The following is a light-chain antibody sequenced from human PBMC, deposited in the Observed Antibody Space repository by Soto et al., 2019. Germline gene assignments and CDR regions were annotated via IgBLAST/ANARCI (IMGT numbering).Light chain of an antibody. CDR1: SSDVGAFNY. J-gene: IGLJ1*01. Sequence: QSALTQPASVYGSPGRSITISCIGTSSDVGAFNYVSWYQHHPGKAPKLIIYDVTDRPSGVSTRFSASKSGNTASLTISGLQAEDEADYYCSSYTTRNTEVFGTGTKVTVL. CDR3: SSYTTRNTEV. CDR2: DVT. V-gene: IGLV2-14*03.